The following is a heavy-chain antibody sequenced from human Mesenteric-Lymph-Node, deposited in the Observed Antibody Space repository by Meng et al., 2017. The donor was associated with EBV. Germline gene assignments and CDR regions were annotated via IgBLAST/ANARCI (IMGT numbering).Heavy chain of an antibody. CDR2: IIPIFGTA. V-gene: IGHV1-69*06. D-gene: IGHD1-1*01. J-gene: IGHJ4*02. CDR1: GGTFSSYA. Sequence: QVQLVQSGADVKKPGSSVKVSCKASGGTFSSYAISWVRQASGQGLEWMGGIIPIFGTANYAQKFQGRVTITADKSTSTAYMELSSLRSEDTAVYYCARDRGLERNDGIDYWGQGTLVTVSS. CDR3: ARDRGLERNDGIDY.